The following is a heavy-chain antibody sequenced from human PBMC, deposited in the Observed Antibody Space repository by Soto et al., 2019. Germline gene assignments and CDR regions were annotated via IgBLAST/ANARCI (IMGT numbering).Heavy chain of an antibody. CDR1: GGTFSSYA. CDR2: IIPIFGTA. CDR3: ARDHPYYYDSSGYYFDY. D-gene: IGHD3-22*01. J-gene: IGHJ4*02. V-gene: IGHV1-69*13. Sequence: SVKVSCKASGGTFSSYAISWVRQAPGQGLEWMGGIIPIFGTANYAQKFQGRVTITADESTSTAYMELSSLRSEDTAVYYCARDHPYYYDSSGYYFDYWGQGALVTVSS.